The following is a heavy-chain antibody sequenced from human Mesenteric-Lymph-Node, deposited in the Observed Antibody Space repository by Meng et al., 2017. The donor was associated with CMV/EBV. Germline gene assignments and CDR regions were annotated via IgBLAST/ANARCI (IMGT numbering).Heavy chain of an antibody. D-gene: IGHD6-13*01. CDR2: INSDGSST. CDR1: GFTFSSYW. J-gene: IGHJ4*02. V-gene: IGHV3-74*01. CDR3: ARRGRIAAAGTGYYFDY. Sequence: GESLKISCAASGFTFSSYWMHWVLQAPGKGLVWVSRINSDGSSTTYADSVKGRFTISRDNAKNTLYLQMSSLRAEDTAVYYCARRGRIAAAGTGYYFDYWGQGVVVTVSS.